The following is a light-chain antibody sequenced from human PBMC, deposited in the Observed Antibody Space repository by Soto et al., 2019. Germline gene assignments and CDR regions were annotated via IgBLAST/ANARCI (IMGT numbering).Light chain of an antibody. Sequence: DIQMTQSPSSLSASIGDSVTITCRASQTVTRYLNWYQQKPGKPPNLLIFGASSLRSGVPSRFSGSGSGTDFVLTISSLQSEDFATYYCHQTYSAPNTFGQGTKLEIK. J-gene: IGKJ2*01. CDR3: HQTYSAPNT. CDR2: GAS. CDR1: QTVTRY. V-gene: IGKV1-39*01.